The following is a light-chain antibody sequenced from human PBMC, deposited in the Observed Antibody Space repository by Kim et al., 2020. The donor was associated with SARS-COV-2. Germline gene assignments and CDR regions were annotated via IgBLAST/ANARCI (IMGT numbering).Light chain of an antibody. J-gene: IGKJ4*01. V-gene: IGKV3-20*01. CDR1: QSVSSDY. CDR2: AAS. Sequence: IVFTQSPGTLSLSPGDRATLSCRASQSVSSDYLAWYQQKPGQPPRLLIYAASTRATGIPDRFSGSGSGTDFTLTVDRLETEDIGVYYCQQYGWSPRLTLGGVTKV. CDR3: QQYGWSPRLT.